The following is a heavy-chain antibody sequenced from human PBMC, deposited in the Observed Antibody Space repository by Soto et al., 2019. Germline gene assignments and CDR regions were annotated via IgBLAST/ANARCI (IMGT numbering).Heavy chain of an antibody. CDR3: ARERFTAMVTGY. J-gene: IGHJ4*02. CDR1: CYTFHYYG. D-gene: IGHD5-18*01. Sequence: ASVKVSFTASCYTFHYYGISWVRQAPGQGLEWIGWIDTYNGNTNYAQKLQGRVTMTTDTSTSTAYMELKSLRSDDTAMYYCARERFTAMVTGYWGQGTLVTVSS. CDR2: IDTYNGNT. V-gene: IGHV1-18*04.